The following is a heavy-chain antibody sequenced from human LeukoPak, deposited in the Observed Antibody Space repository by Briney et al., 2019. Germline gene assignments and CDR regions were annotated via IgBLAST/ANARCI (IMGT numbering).Heavy chain of an antibody. V-gene: IGHV1-2*02. D-gene: IGHD5-12*01. CDR2: INPNSGGT. CDR3: ARGLRNYYYYYMDV. Sequence: GASVKVSCKASGYTFTGYYIHWVRQAPGQGLEWMGWINPNSGGTNYAQKFQGRVTMTRDTSISTAYMELSRLRSDDTAVYYCARGLRNYYYYYMDVWGKGTTVTVSS. J-gene: IGHJ6*03. CDR1: GYTFTGYY.